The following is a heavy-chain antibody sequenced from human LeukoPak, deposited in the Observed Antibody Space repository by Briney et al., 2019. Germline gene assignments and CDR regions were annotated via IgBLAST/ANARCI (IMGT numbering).Heavy chain of an antibody. CDR3: ARDEFPYGDEGVFDY. J-gene: IGHJ4*02. Sequence: GGSLRLSCAASGFTFDDYGMSWVRQAPGKGLEWVSGINWNGGSTGYADSVKGRFTISRDNAKNSLYLQMNSLRAEDTALYYCARDEFPYGDEGVFDYWGQGTLVTVSS. CDR2: INWNGGST. CDR1: GFTFDDYG. V-gene: IGHV3-20*04. D-gene: IGHD4-17*01.